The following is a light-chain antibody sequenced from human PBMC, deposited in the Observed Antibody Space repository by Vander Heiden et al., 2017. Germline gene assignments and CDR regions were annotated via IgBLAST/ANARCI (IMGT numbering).Light chain of an antibody. CDR2: GAS. V-gene: IGKV1-39*01. CDR1: ESINNY. J-gene: IGKJ1*01. CDR3: QQTYSGRT. Sequence: DIQMTQSPSSLSASVGDRVTITCRASESINNYLNWYLQRPGKAPKLLIDGASTLQSGVPSRFSGSGSGTDFTLAISRLQPEDFATFYCQQTYSGRTFGQGTKVEI.